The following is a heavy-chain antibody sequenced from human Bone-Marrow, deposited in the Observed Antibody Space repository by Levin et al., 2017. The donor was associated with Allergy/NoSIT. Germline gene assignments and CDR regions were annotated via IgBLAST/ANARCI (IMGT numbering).Heavy chain of an antibody. Sequence: SGPTLVKPTQTLTLTCTFSGFSLSTSGVGVGWIRQPPGKALEWLALIFWDDDNRYSPSLKSRLTITKDTSKNQVVLTMTNMDPVDTATYYCAHSPPNPMIVARNWFDPWGQGTLVTVSS. CDR2: IFWDDDN. CDR3: AHSPPNPMIVARNWFDP. D-gene: IGHD3-22*01. CDR1: GFSLSTSGVG. J-gene: IGHJ5*02. V-gene: IGHV2-5*02.